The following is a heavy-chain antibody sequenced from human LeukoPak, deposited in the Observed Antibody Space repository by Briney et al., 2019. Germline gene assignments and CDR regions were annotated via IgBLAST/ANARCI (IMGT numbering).Heavy chain of an antibody. V-gene: IGHV3-21*05. CDR1: GFIFSSYP. Sequence: GGSLRLSCAASGFIFSSYPMNWVRQAPGKGLEWVSYITSSSSDTHYADSVEGRFTISRDNAKNSLYLQMNSLRAEDTAVYYCASRGKVVPAAHWGQGTLVTVSS. CDR2: ITSSSSDT. CDR3: ASRGKVVPAAH. J-gene: IGHJ4*02. D-gene: IGHD2-2*01.